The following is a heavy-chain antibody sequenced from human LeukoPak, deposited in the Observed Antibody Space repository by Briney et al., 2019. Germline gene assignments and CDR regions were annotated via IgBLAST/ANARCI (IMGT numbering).Heavy chain of an antibody. CDR3: ARDGAVAGTGGLDY. CDR1: GFTFSSYG. D-gene: IGHD6-19*01. CDR2: IWYDGSNK. J-gene: IGHJ4*02. V-gene: IGHV3-33*01. Sequence: GGPLRLSCAASGFTFSSYGMHWVRQAPGKGLEWVAVIWYDGSNKYYEDSVKGRFTISRDNSKNTLYLQMNSLRAEDTAVYYCARDGAVAGTGGLDYWGQGTLVTVSS.